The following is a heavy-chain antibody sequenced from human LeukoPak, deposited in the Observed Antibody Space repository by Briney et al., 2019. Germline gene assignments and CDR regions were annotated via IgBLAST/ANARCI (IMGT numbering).Heavy chain of an antibody. CDR2: INPSGGST. D-gene: IGHD2-2*01. CDR3: ARVRCSSTSCHDYYYGMDV. V-gene: IGHV1-46*01. J-gene: IGHJ6*02. CDR1: GYTFTSYY. Sequence: ASVKVSCKASGYTFTSYYMHWVRQAPGQGLEWMGIINPSGGSTSYAQKFQGRVTMTRDTSTSTVYMELSSLRSEDTAVYYCARVRCSSTSCHDYYYGMDVWGQGTTVTVSS.